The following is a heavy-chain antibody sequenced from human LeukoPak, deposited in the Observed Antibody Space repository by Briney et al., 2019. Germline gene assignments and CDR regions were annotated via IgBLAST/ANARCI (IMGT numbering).Heavy chain of an antibody. D-gene: IGHD5-24*01. V-gene: IGHV3-21*01. J-gene: IGHJ4*02. CDR1: GFTFSSYS. CDR3: ASGWSEMATIVDY. Sequence: GGSLRLSCAASGFTFSSYSMNWVRQAPGKGLEWVSSISSSSSYIYYADSVKGRFTISRDNAKNSLYLQMNSLRAEDTAVYYCASGWSEMATIVDYWGEGTLVTVSS. CDR2: ISSSSSYI.